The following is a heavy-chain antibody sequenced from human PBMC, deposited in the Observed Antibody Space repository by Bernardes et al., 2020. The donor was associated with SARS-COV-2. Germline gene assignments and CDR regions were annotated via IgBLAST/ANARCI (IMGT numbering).Heavy chain of an antibody. D-gene: IGHD6-19*01. Sequence: SETLSLTCAVYGGSFSGYYWSWIRQPPGKGLEWIGEINHSGSTNYNPSLKSRVTISVDTSKNQFSLKLSSVTAADTAVYYCARRRVRLVLLIYYYGMDVWGQGTTVTVSS. J-gene: IGHJ6*02. CDR1: GGSFSGYY. CDR2: INHSGST. V-gene: IGHV4-34*01. CDR3: ARRRVRLVLLIYYYGMDV.